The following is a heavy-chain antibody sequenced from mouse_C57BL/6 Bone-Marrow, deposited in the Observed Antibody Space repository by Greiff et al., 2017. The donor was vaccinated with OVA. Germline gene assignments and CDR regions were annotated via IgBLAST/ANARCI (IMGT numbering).Heavy chain of an antibody. J-gene: IGHJ3*01. Sequence: EVMLVESGGGLVKPGGSLKLSCAASGFTFSSYAMSWVRQTPEKRLEWVATISDGGSYTYYPDNVKGRFTISRDNAKNNLYLQMSHLKSGDTAMYYCARDRYGNWRFAYWGQGTLVTVSA. CDR2: ISDGGSYT. D-gene: IGHD2-1*01. V-gene: IGHV5-4*01. CDR3: ARDRYGNWRFAY. CDR1: GFTFSSYA.